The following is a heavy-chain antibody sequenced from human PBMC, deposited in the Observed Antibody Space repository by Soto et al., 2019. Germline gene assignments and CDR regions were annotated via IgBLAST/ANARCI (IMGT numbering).Heavy chain of an antibody. CDR2: IDLSGTTT. CDR1: GFSFRDFS. Sequence: GGSLRLSCAASGFSFRDFSMNWFRQAPGKGLEWVSFIDLSGTTTYYRDSVKGRFTMSKDKSRKTVYLQMNSLRVEDTAIYYCAKDRVPDGIYSSDYWGQGVLATVSS. V-gene: IGHV3-23*01. CDR3: AKDRVPDGIYSSDY. J-gene: IGHJ4*02. D-gene: IGHD2-15*01.